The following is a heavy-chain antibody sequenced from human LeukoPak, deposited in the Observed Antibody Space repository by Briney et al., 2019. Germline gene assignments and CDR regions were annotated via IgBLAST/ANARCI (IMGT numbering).Heavy chain of an antibody. D-gene: IGHD5-24*01. CDR1: GYTFTSHS. CDR2: ITTNTGNP. J-gene: IGHJ4*02. CDR3: ASDASTIRFDY. V-gene: IGHV7-4-1*02. Sequence: GASVKVSCKASGYTFTSHSINWLRQAPGQGLEWMGWITTNTGNPTYAQGFTGRFVFSLDTSVSTAYLQISSLKAEDTAVYYCASDASTIRFDYWGQGTLVTVSS.